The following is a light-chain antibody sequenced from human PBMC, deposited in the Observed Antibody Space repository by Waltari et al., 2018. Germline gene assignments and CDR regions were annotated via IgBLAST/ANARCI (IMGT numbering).Light chain of an antibody. V-gene: IGLV1-44*01. J-gene: IGLJ3*02. CDR2: RNS. CDR3: AAWDDSWV. Sequence: QSVLTQPPSASGTPGQRVTISCSGSSSNIGTNTVTGYQQLPGTAPKLLSYRNSQRPSGVPDRFSGSKSGTSASLAISGLQSEDEADYYCAAWDDSWVFGGGTKLTVL. CDR1: SSNIGTNT.